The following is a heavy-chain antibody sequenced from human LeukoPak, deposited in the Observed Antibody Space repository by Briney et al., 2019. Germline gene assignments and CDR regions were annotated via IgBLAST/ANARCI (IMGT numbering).Heavy chain of an antibody. CDR1: GFTFSSYA. D-gene: IGHD5-18*01. CDR2: ISYDGSNK. J-gene: IGHJ4*02. Sequence: QPGGSLRLSCAASGFTFSSYAMHWVRQAPGKGLEWVAVISYDGSNKYYADSVKGRFTISRDNSKNTLYLQMNSLRAEDTAVYYCARDGGYSYGPNEIDYWGQGTLVTVSS. CDR3: ARDGGYSYGPNEIDY. V-gene: IGHV3-30-3*01.